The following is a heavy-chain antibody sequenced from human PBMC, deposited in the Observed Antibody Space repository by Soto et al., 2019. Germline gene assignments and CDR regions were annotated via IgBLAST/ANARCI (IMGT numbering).Heavy chain of an antibody. J-gene: IGHJ6*02. Sequence: EVQLVETGGGLIQPGGSLRLSCAASGFTVSSNYMSWVRQAPGKGLEWVSVIYSGGSTYYADSVKGRFTISRDNSKNTLYLQMNSLRAEDTAVYYCARDGRAVAGKVYYCYGMDVWGQGTTVTVSS. V-gene: IGHV3-53*02. D-gene: IGHD6-19*01. CDR3: ARDGRAVAGKVYYCYGMDV. CDR2: IYSGGST. CDR1: GFTVSSNY.